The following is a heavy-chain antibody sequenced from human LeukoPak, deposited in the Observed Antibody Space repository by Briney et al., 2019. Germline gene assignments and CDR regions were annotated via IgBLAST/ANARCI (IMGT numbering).Heavy chain of an antibody. CDR3: ARSAPGSGDPYYFDY. CDR2: INPSGGST. V-gene: IGHV1-46*01. D-gene: IGHD3-10*01. CDR1: GYTFTSYY. J-gene: IGHJ4*02. Sequence: ASVKVSCKASGYTFTSYYMHWVRRAPGQGLEWMGIINPSGGSTSYAQKFQGRVTMTRDTSTSTVYMELSSLRSEDTAVYYCARSAPGSGDPYYFDYWGQGTLVTVSS.